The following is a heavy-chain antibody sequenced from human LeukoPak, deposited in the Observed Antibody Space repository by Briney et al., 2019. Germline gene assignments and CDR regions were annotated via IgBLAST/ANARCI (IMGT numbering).Heavy chain of an antibody. D-gene: IGHD3-22*01. CDR3: ARGHYYDSSGYRNWFDP. Sequence: ASVKVSCKASGYTFTGYYMHWVRQAPGQGLEWMGWINPNSGGTNYAQKFQGWVTMTRDTSISTAYMELSRLRSDDTAVYYCARGHYYDSSGYRNWFDPWGQGTLVTVSS. V-gene: IGHV1-2*04. J-gene: IGHJ5*02. CDR1: GYTFTGYY. CDR2: INPNSGGT.